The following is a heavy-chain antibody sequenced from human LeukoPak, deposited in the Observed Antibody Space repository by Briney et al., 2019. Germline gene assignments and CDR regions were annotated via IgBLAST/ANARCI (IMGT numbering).Heavy chain of an antibody. CDR2: IYTSGST. Sequence: PSETLSLTCTVSGGSISSGSYYWSWIRQPAGKGLEWIGRIYTSGSTNYNPSLKSRVTISVDTSKNQFSLKLSSVTAADTAVYYCARDGVRAARRYYYYYMDVWGKGTTVTVSS. J-gene: IGHJ6*03. CDR3: ARDGVRAARRYYYYYMDV. D-gene: IGHD6-6*01. V-gene: IGHV4-61*02. CDR1: GGSISSGSYY.